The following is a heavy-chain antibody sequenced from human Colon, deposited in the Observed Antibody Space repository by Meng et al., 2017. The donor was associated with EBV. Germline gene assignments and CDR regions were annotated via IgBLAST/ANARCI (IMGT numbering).Heavy chain of an antibody. CDR1: GGSISSGDYS. D-gene: IGHD5-18*01. CDR2: IYYSGST. CDR3: ARVGWRQWSFDL. V-gene: IGHV4-30-4*01. J-gene: IGHJ2*01. Sequence: QGHLRGSGPGLGKPSQTPSLTCTVSGGSISSGDYSWSWIRQPPGKGLELIGHIYYSGSTSYNPSLKSRVTISVDTSNNQFSLKLSSVTAADTAVYYCARVGWRQWSFDLWGRGTLVTVSS.